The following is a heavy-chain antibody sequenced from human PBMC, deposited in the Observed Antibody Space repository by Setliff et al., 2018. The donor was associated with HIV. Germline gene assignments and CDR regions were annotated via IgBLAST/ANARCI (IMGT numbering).Heavy chain of an antibody. J-gene: IGHJ4*02. Sequence: SETLSLTCAVYGGSFNGYYWSWIRQPPGKGLEWIGEINHSGSTNYNPSLKSRVTISVDTSKNQFSLRLTSVTAADTAVYFCARLRITMIMMLNYFASWGQGTLVTVSS. CDR1: GGSFNGYY. CDR3: ARLRITMIMMLNYFAS. D-gene: IGHD3-22*01. CDR2: INHSGST. V-gene: IGHV4-34*01.